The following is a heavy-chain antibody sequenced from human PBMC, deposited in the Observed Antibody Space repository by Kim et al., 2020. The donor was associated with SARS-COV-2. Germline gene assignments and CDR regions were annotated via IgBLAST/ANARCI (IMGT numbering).Heavy chain of an antibody. J-gene: IGHJ4*02. CDR2: ISNTGFTT. CDR3: ARMYYDFWSGYSHHYFDY. V-gene: IGHV3-48*03. CDR1: GFTFNSYE. D-gene: IGHD3-3*01. Sequence: GGSLRLSCVASGFTFNSYEMNWVRQAPGKGLEWISYISNTGFTTYYADSVRGRFTISRDDAKSSLYLQMNSLRAEDTAVYFCARMYYDFWSGYSHHYFDYWGQGTLVTVSS.